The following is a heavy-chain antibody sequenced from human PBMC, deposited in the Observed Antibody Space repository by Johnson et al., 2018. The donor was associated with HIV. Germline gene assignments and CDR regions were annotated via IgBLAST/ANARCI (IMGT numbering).Heavy chain of an antibody. CDR3: AKEGRISMIVGGAFDI. J-gene: IGHJ3*02. V-gene: IGHV3-30*02. Sequence: QVQLVESGGGVVQPGGSLRLSCVASGFAFSSYGMHWVRQAPGKGLEWVSVIWYDGSNKYYAESVKGRFTISRDNFKNTLYLQMNSLRAEDTAVYYCAKEGRISMIVGGAFDIWGQGTMVTVSS. D-gene: IGHD3-22*01. CDR2: IWYDGSNK. CDR1: GFAFSSYG.